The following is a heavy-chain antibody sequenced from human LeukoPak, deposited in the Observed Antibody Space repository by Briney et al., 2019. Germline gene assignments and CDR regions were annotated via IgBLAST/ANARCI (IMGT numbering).Heavy chain of an antibody. CDR2: ISWDSGSI. CDR1: GFTFDDYA. Sequence: GRSLRLSCAASGFTFDDYAMHWVRQAPGKGLEWVSGISWDSGSIGYADSVKGRFTISRDSAKNSLYLQMNSLRAEDTALYYCAKDINGGFIFDYWGQGTLVTVSS. V-gene: IGHV3-9*01. D-gene: IGHD4-23*01. J-gene: IGHJ4*02. CDR3: AKDINGGFIFDY.